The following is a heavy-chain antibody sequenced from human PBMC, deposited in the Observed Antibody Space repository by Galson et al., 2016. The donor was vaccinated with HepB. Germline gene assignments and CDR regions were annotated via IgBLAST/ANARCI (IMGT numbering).Heavy chain of an antibody. J-gene: IGHJ4*02. Sequence: SLRLSCAASGFTFSNYWMSWVRQTPEKGLEWVANIHESGSGKYYVDSVKGRFAISRDNAKSSVYLEMNSLRVEDTAMYFCARDGFGGYLDCWGQGILVTVSS. D-gene: IGHD4-23*01. CDR3: ARDGFGGYLDC. CDR2: IHESGSGK. CDR1: GFTFSNYW. V-gene: IGHV3-7*03.